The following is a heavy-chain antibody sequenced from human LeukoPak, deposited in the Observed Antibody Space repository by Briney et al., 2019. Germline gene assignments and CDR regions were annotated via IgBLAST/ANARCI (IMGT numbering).Heavy chain of an antibody. D-gene: IGHD3-3*01. CDR3: GAFWSGYFSFDY. CDR2: IYHSGST. CDR1: GYSISSGYY. V-gene: IGHV4-38-2*01. J-gene: IGHJ4*02. Sequence: SETLSHTCAVSGYSISSGYYWGWIRQPPGKGLEWIGSIYHSGSTYYNPSLKSRVTISVDTSKNQFSLKLSSVTAADTAVYYCGAFWSGYFSFDYWGQGTLVTVSS.